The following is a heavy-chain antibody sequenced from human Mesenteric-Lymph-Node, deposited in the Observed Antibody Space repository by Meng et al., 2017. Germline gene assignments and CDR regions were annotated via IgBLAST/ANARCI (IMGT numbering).Heavy chain of an antibody. J-gene: IGHJ4*02. Sequence: QVQPVQSGPEAKKPGASVKVSCKASAYTFTGYGVSWVRQAPGQGLEWMAWLGAHDGDTSHAPKFQGRVTVSADRPTATAYMELRSLRSDDTAVYYCARGTPGRSYSDYWGQGTLVTVSS. CDR3: ARGTPGRSYSDY. CDR2: LGAHDGDT. V-gene: IGHV1-18*01. D-gene: IGHD3-10*01. CDR1: AYTFTGYG.